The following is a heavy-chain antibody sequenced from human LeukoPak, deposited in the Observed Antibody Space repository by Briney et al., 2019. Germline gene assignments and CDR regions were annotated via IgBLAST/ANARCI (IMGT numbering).Heavy chain of an antibody. CDR2: IYPGDSDT. J-gene: IGHJ4*02. D-gene: IGHD3-22*01. Sequence: PGESLKISCKGSGYSFTNFKIGWVRQMPGKGLEWMGIIYPGDSDTRYSPSFQGQVTISVDKSISTAYLQWSSLKASDTAMYYCAGRDYYDGTATIAAFDRWGQGTLVTVSS. V-gene: IGHV5-51*03. CDR1: GYSFTNFK. CDR3: AGRDYYDGTATIAAFDR.